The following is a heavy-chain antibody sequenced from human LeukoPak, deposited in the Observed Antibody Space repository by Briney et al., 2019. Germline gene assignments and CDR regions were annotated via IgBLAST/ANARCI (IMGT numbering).Heavy chain of an antibody. J-gene: IGHJ4*02. CDR1: GGSFSSYY. CDR3: ARVRPSRGSYRYPAPYFDY. V-gene: IGHV4-59*01. CDR2: IYYSGST. Sequence: PSETLSLTCAVYGGSFSSYYWSWIRQPPGKGLEWSGDIYYSGSTNDNPSLKSRVTISVDTSKNQFSLKLSSVTAADTAVYYCARVRPSRGSYRYPAPYFDYWGQGTLVTVSS. D-gene: IGHD3-16*02.